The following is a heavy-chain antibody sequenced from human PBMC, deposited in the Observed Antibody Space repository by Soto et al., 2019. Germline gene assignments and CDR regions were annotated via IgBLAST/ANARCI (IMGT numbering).Heavy chain of an antibody. CDR2: IYHSGST. J-gene: IGHJ5*02. CDR1: GGSISSGGYS. CDR3: ARGLELPNWFDP. Sequence: QLQLQESGSGLVKPSQTLSLTCAVSGGSISSGGYSWSWIRQPPGKGLEWIGYIYHSGSTSYNPSLRSRVTISVDRSKHQFSLKLSSVTAADTAVYYCARGLELPNWFDPWGQGNLVTVSS. V-gene: IGHV4-30-2*01. D-gene: IGHD1-7*01.